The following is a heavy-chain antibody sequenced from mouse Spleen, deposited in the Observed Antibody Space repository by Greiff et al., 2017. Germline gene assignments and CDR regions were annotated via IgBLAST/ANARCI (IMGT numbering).Heavy chain of an antibody. CDR3: TTLDSSFAY. V-gene: IGHV14-4*01. J-gene: IGHJ3*01. CDR2: IDPENGDT. D-gene: IGHD3-2*01. CDR1: GFNIKDDY. Sequence: EVQLQQSGAELVRPGASVKLSCTASGFNIKDDYMHWVKQRPEQGLEWIGWIDPENGDTEYASKFQGKATITADTSSNTAYLQLSSLTSEDTAVYYCTTLDSSFAYWGQGTLVTVSA.